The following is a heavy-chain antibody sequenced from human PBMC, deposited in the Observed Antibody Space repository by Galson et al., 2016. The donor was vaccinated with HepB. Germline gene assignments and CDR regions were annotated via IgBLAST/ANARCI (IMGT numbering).Heavy chain of an antibody. CDR1: GYSFTTYW. D-gene: IGHD2-15*01. J-gene: IGHJ4*02. Sequence: QSGAEVKKPGESLRISCKGSGYSFTTYWISWVRQVPGKGLEWMGRIAPSDSYTKYSPSFQGHVTISTDRSISTAYLQWSSLKASDTAMYYCARDPGYCSPSGCPRGPRWGQGTLVTVSS. CDR3: ARDPGYCSPSGCPRGPR. V-gene: IGHV5-10-1*01. CDR2: IAPSDSYT.